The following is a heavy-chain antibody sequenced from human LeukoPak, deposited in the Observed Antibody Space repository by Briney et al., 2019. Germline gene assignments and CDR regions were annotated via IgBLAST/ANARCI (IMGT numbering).Heavy chain of an antibody. CDR1: GGSISSSSYY. CDR3: ARGGSLGGSYY. Sequence: SETLSLTCTVSGGSISSSSYYWGWIRQPPGKGLEWIGYIYYSGSTNYNPSLKSRVTISVDTSKNQFSLKLSSVTAADTAAYYCARGGSLGGSYYWGQGTLVTVSS. J-gene: IGHJ4*02. V-gene: IGHV4-61*05. D-gene: IGHD1-26*01. CDR2: IYYSGST.